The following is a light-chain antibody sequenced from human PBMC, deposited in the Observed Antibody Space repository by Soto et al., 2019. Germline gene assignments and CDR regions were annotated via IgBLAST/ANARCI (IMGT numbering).Light chain of an antibody. J-gene: IGKJ4*01. CDR1: QNINTN. V-gene: IGKV3-15*01. CDR3: QQYTVWPFT. CDR2: HTS. Sequence: EIEMTQSPATLSLSPGERATLSCRASQNINTNLAWYQQSPGRAPRLFIYHTSTRATGIPDRFSGSGSGTEFTLTISSLQSEDFALYYCQQYTVWPFTFGEGTRVEIK.